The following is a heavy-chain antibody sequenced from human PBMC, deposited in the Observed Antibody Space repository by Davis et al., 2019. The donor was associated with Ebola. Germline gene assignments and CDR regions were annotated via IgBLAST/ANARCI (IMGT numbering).Heavy chain of an antibody. V-gene: IGHV4-59*12. J-gene: IGHJ4*02. CDR1: GGSISSYY. Sequence: SETLSLTCTVSGGSISSYYWSWIRQPPGKGLEWIGYIYYSGSTNYNPSLKSRVTISVDTSKNQFSLKLSSVTAADTAVYFCARSTALIAVGDYWGQGTLVTVSS. CDR3: ARSTALIAVGDY. CDR2: IYYSGST. D-gene: IGHD6-19*01.